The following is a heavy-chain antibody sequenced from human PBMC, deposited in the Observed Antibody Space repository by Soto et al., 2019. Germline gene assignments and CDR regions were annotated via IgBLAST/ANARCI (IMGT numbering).Heavy chain of an antibody. D-gene: IGHD6-19*01. CDR3: ARVQAGSGWYYYFDY. Sequence: EVQLVESGGGLVKPGGSLRLSCAASGFAFSSYSMNWVRQAPGKGLEWVSSISSNSSYIYYADSVKGRFTISRDNAKNSLYLQMNSLRAEDTAVYYCARVQAGSGWYYYFDYWGQGTLVTVSS. J-gene: IGHJ4*02. CDR1: GFAFSSYS. V-gene: IGHV3-21*01. CDR2: ISSNSSYI.